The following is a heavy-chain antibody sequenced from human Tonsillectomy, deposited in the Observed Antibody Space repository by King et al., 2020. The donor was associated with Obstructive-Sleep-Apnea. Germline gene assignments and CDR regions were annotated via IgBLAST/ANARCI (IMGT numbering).Heavy chain of an antibody. J-gene: IGHJ4*02. V-gene: IGHV4-38-2*02. CDR1: YYSISSDYY. CDR3: ARADSSGYYNWVY. Sequence: VQLQESGPGLVKPSETLSLTCTFSYYSISSDYYWGWIRQPPGKGLEGFWGIYPIGSTPSNPSPQSRGTISVDTSQNQFSLKRSSVTAADTAVYYCARADSSGYYNWVYWGQGTLVTVSS. D-gene: IGHD3-22*01. CDR2: IYPIGST.